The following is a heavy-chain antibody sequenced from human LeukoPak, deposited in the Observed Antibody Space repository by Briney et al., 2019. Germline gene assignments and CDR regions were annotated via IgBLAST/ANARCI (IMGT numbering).Heavy chain of an antibody. D-gene: IGHD3-10*01. CDR1: GGSISSYY. CDR3: AILVRHGSGSSYIYYFDY. Sequence: SETLSLTCTVSGGSISSYYWSWIQQPPGKRLEWIGYIYYSGSTNYNPSLKSRVTISVDTSKNQFSLKLSSVTAADTAVYYCAILVRHGSGSSYIYYFDYWGQGTLVTVSS. CDR2: IYYSGST. J-gene: IGHJ4*02. V-gene: IGHV4-59*08.